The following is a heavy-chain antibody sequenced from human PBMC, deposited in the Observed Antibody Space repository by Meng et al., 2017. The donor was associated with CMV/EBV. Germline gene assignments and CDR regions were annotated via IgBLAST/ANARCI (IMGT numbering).Heavy chain of an antibody. J-gene: IGHJ4*02. CDR2: IKQDGSEK. CDR3: ARGWLLGFDY. CDR1: GFTFISYW. Sequence: GESLKISCAASGFTFISYWMSWVRQAPGKGLEWVANIKQDGSEKYYVDSVKGRFTISRDNAKNSLYLQMNSLRAEDTAVYYCARGWLLGFDYWGQGTLVTVSS. V-gene: IGHV3-7*04. D-gene: IGHD2-15*01.